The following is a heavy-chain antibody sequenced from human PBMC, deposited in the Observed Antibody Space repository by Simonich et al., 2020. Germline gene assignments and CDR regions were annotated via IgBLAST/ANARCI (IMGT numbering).Heavy chain of an antibody. CDR2: IVTAGDK. J-gene: IGHJ5*02. CDR3: ARGGYSGSYNWFDP. Sequence: EVQLVESGGGLVQPGGSLRLSCAASGFTFSSYDMHWVRQAKGKGLGWVAAIVTAGDKYYPGSVKGRFTISRENAKNSLYLQMNSLRAGDTAVDYCARGGYSGSYNWFDPWGQGTLVTVSS. D-gene: IGHD1-26*01. CDR1: GFTFSSYD. V-gene: IGHV3-13*01.